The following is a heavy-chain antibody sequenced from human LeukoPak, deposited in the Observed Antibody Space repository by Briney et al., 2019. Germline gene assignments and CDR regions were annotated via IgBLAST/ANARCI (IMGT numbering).Heavy chain of an antibody. Sequence: GGSLRLSCAASGFTFSSYEMNWVRQAPGKGLEWVSYISSSGSTIYYADSVKGRFTISRDNAKDSLYLQMNSLRAEDTAVYYCARDPGSGYEEHFDYWGQGTLVTVSS. D-gene: IGHD5-12*01. CDR1: GFTFSSYE. J-gene: IGHJ4*02. CDR3: ARDPGSGYEEHFDY. V-gene: IGHV3-48*03. CDR2: ISSSGSTI.